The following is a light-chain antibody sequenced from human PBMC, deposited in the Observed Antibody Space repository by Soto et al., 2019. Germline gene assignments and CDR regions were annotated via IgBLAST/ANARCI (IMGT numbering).Light chain of an antibody. J-gene: IGKJ2*01. CDR1: QSVSSSY. V-gene: IGKV3-20*01. CDR2: VAS. Sequence: EIVLTQSPGTLSLSPGERATLSCRASQSVSSSYLAWYQQKPGQAPRLLIYVASSRATGITDRFSGSGSGTNFTSTISSLEPEDFAVYYCQQYGSSPPYTFGQGTKLEIK. CDR3: QQYGSSPPYT.